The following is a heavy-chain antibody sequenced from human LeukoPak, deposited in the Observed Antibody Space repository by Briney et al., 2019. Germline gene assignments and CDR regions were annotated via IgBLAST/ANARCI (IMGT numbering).Heavy chain of an antibody. CDR3: STDEGSGYSGSYYLDH. CDR1: GFTFSTYW. Sequence: KSGGSLRLSCAASGFTFSTYWMHWVRQAPGKGLEWVGRIKSKTDGGTLDYAAPVKGRFTISRDDSKNTLYLQMNSLKTEDTAVYYCSTDEGSGYSGSYYLDHWGQGTLVTVSS. D-gene: IGHD1-26*01. J-gene: IGHJ4*02. CDR2: IKSKTDGGTL. V-gene: IGHV3-15*01.